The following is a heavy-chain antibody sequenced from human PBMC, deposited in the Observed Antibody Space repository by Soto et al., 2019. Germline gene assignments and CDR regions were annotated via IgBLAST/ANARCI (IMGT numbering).Heavy chain of an antibody. CDR2: IYTSGST. V-gene: IGHV4-4*07. CDR3: ARSSAGYGTSWYYFDY. J-gene: IGHJ4*02. D-gene: IGHD6-13*01. Sequence: VQLQESGPGLVRPSETLSLTCTFSGGSISTYYWSWIRQPAGKGLEWIGRIYTSGSTNYNPSLKSRVTMSVDTSKNQFSLTLSSVTAADTAVYYCARSSAGYGTSWYYFDYWGQGTLVTVSS. CDR1: GGSISTYY.